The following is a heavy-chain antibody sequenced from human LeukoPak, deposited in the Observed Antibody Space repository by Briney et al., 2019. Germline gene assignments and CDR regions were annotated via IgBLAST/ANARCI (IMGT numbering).Heavy chain of an antibody. Sequence: GGSLRLSCAASGFTFSSYAMSWVRQAPGKGLEWVSAISGSGGSTYYADSVKGRFTISRDNSKNTLYLEMNSLRAEDTAVYYCAKDSIAVAAGSYFDYWGQGTLVTVSS. D-gene: IGHD6-19*01. CDR3: AKDSIAVAAGSYFDY. CDR1: GFTFSSYA. CDR2: ISGSGGST. J-gene: IGHJ4*02. V-gene: IGHV3-23*01.